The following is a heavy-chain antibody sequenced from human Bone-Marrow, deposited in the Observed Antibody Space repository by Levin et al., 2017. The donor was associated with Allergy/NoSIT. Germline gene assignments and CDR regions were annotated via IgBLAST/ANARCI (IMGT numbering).Heavy chain of an antibody. Sequence: GESLKISCAASGFTFSSYSMNWVRQAPGKGLEWVSSISSSSSYIYYADSVKGRFTISRDNAKNSLYLQMNSLRAEDTAVYYCARATGYDILTGYSDYYFDYWGQGTLVTVSS. CDR2: ISSSSSYI. J-gene: IGHJ4*02. CDR1: GFTFSSYS. CDR3: ARATGYDILTGYSDYYFDY. V-gene: IGHV3-21*01. D-gene: IGHD3-9*01.